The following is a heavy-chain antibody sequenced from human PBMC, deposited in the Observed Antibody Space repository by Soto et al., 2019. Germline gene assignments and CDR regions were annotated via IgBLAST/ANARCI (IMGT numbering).Heavy chain of an antibody. D-gene: IGHD2-15*01. V-gene: IGHV4-59*01. J-gene: IGHJ1*01. CDR1: GGSISSYY. Sequence: SETLSLTCTVSGGSISSYYWNWIRQPPGKGLEWNGYIYYSGSTNYNPTLKSRVTISVDTSKIQFSLKLSSVTAADTAVYFFARSYCSGGSCSEFQHWGQGTLVTVPQ. CDR2: IYYSGST. CDR3: ARSYCSGGSCSEFQH.